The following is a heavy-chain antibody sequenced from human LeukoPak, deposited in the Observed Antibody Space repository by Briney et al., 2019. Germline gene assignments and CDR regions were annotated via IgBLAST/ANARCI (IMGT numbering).Heavy chain of an antibody. J-gene: IGHJ1*01. D-gene: IGHD2-15*01. CDR3: ASQGVVAATMGYYFQH. CDR1: GYTFTSYD. CDR2: MNPNRGNT. V-gene: IGHV1-8*01. Sequence: GASVKVSCKASGYTFTSYDINWVRQATGQGLEWMGWMNPNRGNTGYAQKFQGRVTMTRNTSISTAYMELSSLRSEDTAVYYCASQGVVAATMGYYFQHWGQGTLVTVSS.